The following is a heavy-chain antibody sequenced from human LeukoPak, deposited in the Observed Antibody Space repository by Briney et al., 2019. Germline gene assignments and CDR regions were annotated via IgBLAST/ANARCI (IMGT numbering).Heavy chain of an antibody. CDR3: ARAARRSIAARPSAFDI. Sequence: GGSLRLSCAASGFTFSSYSMNWVRQAPGKGLEWVSSISSSSSYVYYADSVKGRFTISRDNAKNSLYLQMNSLRAEDTAVYYCARAARRSIAARPSAFDIWGQGTMVTVSS. J-gene: IGHJ3*02. D-gene: IGHD6-6*01. CDR2: ISSSSSYV. CDR1: GFTFSSYS. V-gene: IGHV3-21*04.